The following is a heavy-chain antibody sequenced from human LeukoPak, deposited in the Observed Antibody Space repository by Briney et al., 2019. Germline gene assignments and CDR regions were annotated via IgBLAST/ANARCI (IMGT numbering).Heavy chain of an antibody. V-gene: IGHV4-39*01. CDR2: VYYTGST. CDR1: GGSISSTSYY. Sequence: PSETLSLTCTVSGGSISSTSYYWGWIRQPPGKGPEWIGSVYYTGSTSYNPSLKSRVTISVDTSKNQFSLKLSSVTAADTAVCYCATAPSRGIILIQVALFDYWGQGTLVTVSS. J-gene: IGHJ4*02. D-gene: IGHD3-16*01. CDR3: ATAPSRGIILIQVALFDY.